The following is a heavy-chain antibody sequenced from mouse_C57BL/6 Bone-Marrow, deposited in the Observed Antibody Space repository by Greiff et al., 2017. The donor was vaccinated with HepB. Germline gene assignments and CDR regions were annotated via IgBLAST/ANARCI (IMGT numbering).Heavy chain of an antibody. V-gene: IGHV1-19*01. CDR3: ARKNYSNYVAY. CDR1: GYTFTDYY. J-gene: IGHJ3*01. CDR2: INPYNGGT. Sequence: EVQLQQSGPVLVKPGASVKMSCKASGYTFTDYYMNWVKQSHGKSLEWIGVINPYNGGTSYNQKFKGKATLTVDKSSSTAYMELNSLTSEDSAVYYCARKNYSNYVAYWGQGTLVTVSA. D-gene: IGHD2-5*01.